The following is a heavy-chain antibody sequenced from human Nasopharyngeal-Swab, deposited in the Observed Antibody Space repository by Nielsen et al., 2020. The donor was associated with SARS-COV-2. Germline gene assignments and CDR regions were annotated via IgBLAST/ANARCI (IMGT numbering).Heavy chain of an antibody. CDR3: ARVFWGYCSSTSCSNYHYYYYMDV. V-gene: IGHV4-31*02. Sequence: RQAPGKGLEWIGYIYYSGSTYYNPSLKSRVTISVDTSKNQFSLKLSSVTAADTAVYYCARVFWGYCSSTSCSNYHYYYYMDVWGKGTTVTVSS. CDR2: IYYSGST. J-gene: IGHJ6*03. D-gene: IGHD2-2*01.